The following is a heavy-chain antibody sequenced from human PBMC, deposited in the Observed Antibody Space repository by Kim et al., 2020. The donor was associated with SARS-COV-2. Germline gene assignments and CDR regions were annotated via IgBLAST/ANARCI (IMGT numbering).Heavy chain of an antibody. J-gene: IGHJ3*02. CDR1: GFTFSNAW. CDR3: TTDRSGWYIKGGFDI. Sequence: GGSLRLSCAASGFTFSNAWMSWVRQAPGKGLEWVGRIKSKTDGGTTDYAAPVKGRFTISRDDSKNTLYLQMNSLKTEDTAVYYCTTDRSGWYIKGGFDIWGQGTMVTVSS. V-gene: IGHV3-15*01. CDR2: IKSKTDGGTT. D-gene: IGHD6-19*01.